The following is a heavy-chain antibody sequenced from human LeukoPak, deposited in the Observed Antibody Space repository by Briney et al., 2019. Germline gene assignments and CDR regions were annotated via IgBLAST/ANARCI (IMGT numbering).Heavy chain of an antibody. CDR2: IYHSGST. D-gene: IGHD2-2*01. J-gene: IGHJ4*02. Sequence: PSETLSLTCTVSGYSISSGYYWGWIRQPPGKGLEWIGSIYHSGSTYYNPSLKSRVTISVDTSKNQFSLKLSSVTAADTAVYYCARVPPKDIVVVPAELGCYFDYWGQGTLVTVSS. CDR3: ARVPPKDIVVVPAELGCYFDY. CDR1: GYSISSGYY. V-gene: IGHV4-38-2*02.